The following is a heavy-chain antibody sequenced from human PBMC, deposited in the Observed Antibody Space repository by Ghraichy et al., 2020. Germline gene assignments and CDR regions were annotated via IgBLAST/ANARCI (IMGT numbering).Heavy chain of an antibody. CDR3: ANSLYCSGGSCYSAPGY. Sequence: SVKVSCKASGGTFSSYAISWVRQAPGQGLEWMGGIIPIFGTANYAQKFQGRVTITADESTSTAYMELSSLRSEDTAVYYCANSLYCSGGSCYSAPGYWGQGHLVTVTS. CDR1: GGTFSSYA. V-gene: IGHV1-69*13. D-gene: IGHD2-15*01. J-gene: IGHJ4*02. CDR2: IIPIFGTA.